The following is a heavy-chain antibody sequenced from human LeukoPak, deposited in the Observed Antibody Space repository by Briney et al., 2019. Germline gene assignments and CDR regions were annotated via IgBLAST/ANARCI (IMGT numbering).Heavy chain of an antibody. CDR2: ISGDGANT. D-gene: IGHD3-16*01. CDR1: GFTVTNYG. V-gene: IGHV3-23*01. Sequence: ARGCLRLSCAPSGFTVTNYGMCWVRQAPGEGREWVSLISGDGANTYYPDSVKGRFTISRDNSKNTVYLQMNSLRAEDTALYYCAPDLRGSASSLDDWGQGTLVTVS. J-gene: IGHJ4*02. CDR3: APDLRGSASSLDD.